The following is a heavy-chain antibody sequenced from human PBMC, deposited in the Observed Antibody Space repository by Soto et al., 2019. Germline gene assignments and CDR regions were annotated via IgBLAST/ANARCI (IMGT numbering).Heavy chain of an antibody. V-gene: IGHV3-33*01. CDR3: ARSRDGYNSLDY. Sequence: QVQLVESGGGVVQPGRSLRLSCAASGFTFSSYGMHWVRQAPGKGLEWVAIIWSDGSHKDHADSVKGRFTVSRDNSKNTLYLQMNSLRAEDTALYYSARSRDGYNSLDYWGQGTLVTVSS. J-gene: IGHJ4*02. D-gene: IGHD5-12*01. CDR2: IWSDGSHK. CDR1: GFTFSSYG.